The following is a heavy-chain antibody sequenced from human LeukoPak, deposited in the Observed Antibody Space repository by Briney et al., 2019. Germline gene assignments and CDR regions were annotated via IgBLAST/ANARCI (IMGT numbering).Heavy chain of an antibody. CDR3: ARHQGFGEAAFNH. Sequence: GESLKISCKGSGYSFTSYWISWVRQMPGKGLEWMGRIDPSDSYTRYSPSFQGHVTISVDKSMSTAYLQWSSLKASDTAMYYCARHQGFGEAAFNHWGQGTLVNGSS. J-gene: IGHJ4*02. D-gene: IGHD3-10*01. V-gene: IGHV5-10-1*01. CDR1: GYSFTSYW. CDR2: IDPSDSYT.